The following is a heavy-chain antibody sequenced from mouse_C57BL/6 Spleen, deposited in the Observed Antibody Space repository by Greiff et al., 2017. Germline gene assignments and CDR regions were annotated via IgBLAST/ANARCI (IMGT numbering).Heavy chain of an antibody. J-gene: IGHJ2*01. CDR2: IYPGSGSP. CDR1: GYTFTSYW. D-gene: IGHD1-1*01. CDR3: ARLRGYYYGSYYFDY. V-gene: IGHV1-55*01. Sequence: QVQLQQPGAELVKPGASVKMSCKASGYTFTSYWITWVKQRPGQGLEWIGDIYPGSGSPNYNEKFKSKATLTVDTSSSPAYMQRSSLTSEDSAVYYCARLRGYYYGSYYFDYGGQGTTLTVSS.